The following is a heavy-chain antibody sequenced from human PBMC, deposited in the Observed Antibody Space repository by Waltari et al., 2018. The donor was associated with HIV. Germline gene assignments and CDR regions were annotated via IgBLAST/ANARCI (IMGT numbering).Heavy chain of an antibody. CDR2: IIPIFGTA. V-gene: IGHV1-69*01. D-gene: IGHD4-4*01. CDR3: ARAVTAYYYYYYMDV. J-gene: IGHJ6*03. Sequence: QVQLVQSGAEVKKPGSSVKVSCKASGGTFSSYAISWVRPAPGPGLEWMGGIIPIFGTANYAQKFQGRVTITADESTSTAYMELSSLRSEDTAVYYCARAVTAYYYYYYMDVWGKGTTVTVSS. CDR1: GGTFSSYA.